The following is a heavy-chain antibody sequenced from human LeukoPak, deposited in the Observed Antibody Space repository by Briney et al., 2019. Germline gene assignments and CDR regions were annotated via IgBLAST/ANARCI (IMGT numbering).Heavy chain of an antibody. V-gene: IGHV4-39*01. CDR1: GGSISSSSYY. CDR3: ARISPLYEYSSSRPHFQH. J-gene: IGHJ1*01. Sequence: SETLSLTCTVSGGSISSSSYYWGWIRQPPGKGLEWIGSIYYSGSTYYNPSLKSRVTISVDTSKNQFSLKLSSVTAADTAVYYCARISPLYEYSSSRPHFQHWGQGTLVTVSS. D-gene: IGHD6-6*01. CDR2: IYYSGST.